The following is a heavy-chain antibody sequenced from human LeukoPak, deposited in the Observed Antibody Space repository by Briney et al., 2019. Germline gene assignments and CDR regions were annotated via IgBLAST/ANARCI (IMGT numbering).Heavy chain of an antibody. CDR3: ATHGMTTGRYNWFDP. D-gene: IGHD4-11*01. CDR2: IIPIFGTA. J-gene: IGHJ5*02. CDR1: GGTFSSYA. V-gene: IGHV1-69*13. Sequence: SVKVSCKASGGTFSSYAISWVRQAPGQGLEWMGGIIPIFGTANYAQRFQGRVTITADESTSTAYMELSSLRSEDTAVYYCATHGMTTGRYNWFDPWGQGTLVTVSS.